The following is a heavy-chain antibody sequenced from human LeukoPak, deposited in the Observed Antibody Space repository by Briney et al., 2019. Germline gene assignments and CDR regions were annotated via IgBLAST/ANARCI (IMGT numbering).Heavy chain of an antibody. Sequence: KTGGSLRLSCAASGFTFSGYTMNWVRQAPGKGLEWVSSISTSSSYIYYADSVKGRFTISRDNSKNTLYLQMNSLRGEDTAVYYCAKDYLGASHTFGIWGQGTMVTVSS. CDR2: ISTSSSYI. J-gene: IGHJ3*02. V-gene: IGHV3-21*01. CDR1: GFTFSGYT. D-gene: IGHD1-26*01. CDR3: AKDYLGASHTFGI.